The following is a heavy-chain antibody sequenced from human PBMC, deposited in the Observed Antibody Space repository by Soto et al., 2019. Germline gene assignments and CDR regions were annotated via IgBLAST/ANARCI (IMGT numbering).Heavy chain of an antibody. Sequence: QVQLVESGGGVVQPGRSLRLSCAASGFTFSSYGMHWVRQAPGKGLEWVAVISYDGSNKYYADSVKGRFTISRDNSKNTLYLQMNSLRAEDTAVYYCAKDLHGGGGPPWGQGTLVIVSS. CDR3: AKDLHGGGGPP. D-gene: IGHD3-16*01. J-gene: IGHJ5*02. CDR1: GFTFSSYG. CDR2: ISYDGSNK. V-gene: IGHV3-30*18.